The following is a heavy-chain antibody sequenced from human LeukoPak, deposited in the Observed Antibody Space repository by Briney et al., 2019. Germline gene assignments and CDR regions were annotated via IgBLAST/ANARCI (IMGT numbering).Heavy chain of an antibody. V-gene: IGHV3-21*01. D-gene: IGHD3-10*01. Sequence: PGGSLRLSCAASGFTFSSYSMNWVRQAPGKGLEWVSSISSSSSYIYYADSVKGRFTISRDNAKNSLYLQMNSLRAEDTAVYYCARDTYGSGKTRWFDPWGQGTLVTVSS. CDR1: GFTFSSYS. J-gene: IGHJ5*02. CDR3: ARDTYGSGKTRWFDP. CDR2: ISSSSSYI.